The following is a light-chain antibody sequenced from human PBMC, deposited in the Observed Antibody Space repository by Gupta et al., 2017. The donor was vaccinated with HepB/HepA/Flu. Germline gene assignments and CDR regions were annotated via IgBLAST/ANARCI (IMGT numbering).Light chain of an antibody. Sequence: DIQLTQSPSFLSASVGDRVTITCRASQGIDSYVVWYQQKPGKAPQVLIFSASTLQSGVPSRFSGSGSGTEFTLTISSLQPEDFATYFCQQLRGYPLTFGGGTKVEI. CDR2: SAS. V-gene: IGKV1-9*01. J-gene: IGKJ4*01. CDR1: QGIDSY. CDR3: QQLRGYPLT.